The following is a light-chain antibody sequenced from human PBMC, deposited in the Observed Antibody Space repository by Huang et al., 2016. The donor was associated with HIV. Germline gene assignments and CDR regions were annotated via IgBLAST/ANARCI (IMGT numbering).Light chain of an antibody. Sequence: AIQMTQSPSSLSASVGDRVTITCRARQGIRNDLGWYQQRPGKAPKVLMYAASELQSRVPLRFSGIGSGTEFTLTISSLQPEDSATYYCLQDYNYPRTFGQGTKVKI. CDR3: LQDYNYPRT. J-gene: IGKJ1*01. CDR1: QGIRND. CDR2: AAS. V-gene: IGKV1-6*02.